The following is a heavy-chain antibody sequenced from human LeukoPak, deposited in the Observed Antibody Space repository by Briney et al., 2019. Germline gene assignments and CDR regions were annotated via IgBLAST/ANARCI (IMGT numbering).Heavy chain of an antibody. CDR3: ARDGVMVRGGGLGY. V-gene: IGHV3-30-3*01. J-gene: IGHJ4*02. D-gene: IGHD3-10*01. CDR2: ISYDGSNK. Sequence: GGSLRLSCAASGFTFSSYAMHWVRQAPGKGLEWVAVISYDGSNKYYADSVKGRFTISRDNSKNTLYLQMNSLRAEDTAVYYCARDGVMVRGGGLGYWGQGTLVTVSS. CDR1: GFTFSSYA.